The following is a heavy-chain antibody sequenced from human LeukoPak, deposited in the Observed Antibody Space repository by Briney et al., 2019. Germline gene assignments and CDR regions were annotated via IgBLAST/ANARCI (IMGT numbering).Heavy chain of an antibody. J-gene: IGHJ5*02. CDR2: INPNSGGT. V-gene: IGHV1-2*06. CDR1: GYTFTGYY. D-gene: IGHD3-10*01. Sequence: ASVKVSCKASGYTFTGYYMHWVRQAPGQGLEWMGRINPNSGGTNYAQKFQGRVTMTRDTSISTAYMELSRLRSDDTAAYYCARDSDYYGSGSYFAWGQGTLVTVSS. CDR3: ARDSDYYGSGSYFA.